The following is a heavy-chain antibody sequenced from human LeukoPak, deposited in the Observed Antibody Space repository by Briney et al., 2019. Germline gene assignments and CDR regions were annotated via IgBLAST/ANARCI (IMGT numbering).Heavy chain of an antibody. Sequence: GASVKVSCKASGGTFSSYAISWVRQAPGQGLEWMGGIIPIFGTANYAQKFQGRVTITTDESASTAYMELSSLRSEDTAVYYCARSVSIQLWFRVTTPPGDYMDVWGKGTTVTVSS. CDR2: IIPIFGTA. V-gene: IGHV1-69*05. CDR3: ARSVSIQLWFRVTTPPGDYMDV. J-gene: IGHJ6*03. D-gene: IGHD5-18*01. CDR1: GGTFSSYA.